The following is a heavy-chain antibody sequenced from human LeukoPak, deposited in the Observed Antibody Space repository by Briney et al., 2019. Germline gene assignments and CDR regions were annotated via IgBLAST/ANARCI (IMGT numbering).Heavy chain of an antibody. CDR1: GFTFSRYW. D-gene: IGHD3-22*01. CDR2: IKSDGKT. CDR3: ARAPSEVGGYYPEYFRH. J-gene: IGHJ1*01. Sequence: GGSLRLSCEASGFTFSRYWMHWVRQAPGKGLVWVSRIKSDGKTNYADSVKGRFTISRDNAKNAVSLQMDSLRAEDTGAYYCARAPSEVGGYYPEYFRHWGQGTLVTVSS. V-gene: IGHV3-74*01.